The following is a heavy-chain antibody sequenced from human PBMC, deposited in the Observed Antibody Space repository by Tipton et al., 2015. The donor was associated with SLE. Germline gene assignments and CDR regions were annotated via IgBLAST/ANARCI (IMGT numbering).Heavy chain of an antibody. V-gene: IGHV4-34*01. CDR3: ARGVAGYFYYCYMDV. CDR1: GFTFGDYA. Sequence: LRLSCTGSGFTFGDYAVNWFRQAPGKGLEWIGAIGHDGTPTYNPSLKSRGTFSLDTSKNRFSLRLSSVTAADTAVYYCARGVAGYFYYCYMDVWGKGTTVTISS. J-gene: IGHJ6*03. CDR2: IGHDGTP.